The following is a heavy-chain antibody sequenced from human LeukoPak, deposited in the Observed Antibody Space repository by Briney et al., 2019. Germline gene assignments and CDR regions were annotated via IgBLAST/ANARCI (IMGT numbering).Heavy chain of an antibody. CDR1: GGSFSDYP. D-gene: IGHD3-3*02. CDR3: VRPDRIFGVPAAFDA. Sequence: SVKVSCKASGGSFSDYPINRVRQAPGQGLEWLGGIIPKYSASNYAQAFQGRVTITADESTNTVYMEMSGLRPDDTAVYYCVRPDRIFGVPAAFDAWGQGTLVAVSS. V-gene: IGHV1-69*13. J-gene: IGHJ3*01. CDR2: IIPKYSAS.